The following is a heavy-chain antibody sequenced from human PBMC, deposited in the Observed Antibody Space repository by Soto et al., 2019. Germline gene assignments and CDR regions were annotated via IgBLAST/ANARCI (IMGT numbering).Heavy chain of an antibody. CDR3: ATSITMVRGVIAPAHDAFDI. Sequence: ASVKVSCKVSGYTLTELSMHWVRQAPGKGLEWMGGFDPEDGETIYAQKFQGRVTMTEDTSTDTAYMELSSLRSEDTAVYYCATSITMVRGVIAPAHDAFDIWGQGTMVTVSS. D-gene: IGHD3-10*01. J-gene: IGHJ3*02. CDR1: GYTLTELS. CDR2: FDPEDGET. V-gene: IGHV1-24*01.